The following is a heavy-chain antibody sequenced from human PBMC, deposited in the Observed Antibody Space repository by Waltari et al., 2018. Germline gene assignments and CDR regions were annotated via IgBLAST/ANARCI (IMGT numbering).Heavy chain of an antibody. Sequence: QLQLQESGPGLVKPSETLSLTCTVSGGSISSSSYYWGWIRQPPGQGLEWIGSIYYSGSTYYNPSLKSRVTISVDTSKNQFSLKLSSVTAADTAVYYCARHSTTFYGSGGPGYMDVWGKGTTVTVSS. D-gene: IGHD3-10*01. CDR2: IYYSGST. J-gene: IGHJ6*03. V-gene: IGHV4-39*01. CDR1: GGSISSSSYY. CDR3: ARHSTTFYGSGGPGYMDV.